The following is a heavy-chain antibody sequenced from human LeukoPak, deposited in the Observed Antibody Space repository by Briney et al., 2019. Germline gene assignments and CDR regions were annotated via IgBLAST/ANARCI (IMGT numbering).Heavy chain of an antibody. J-gene: IGHJ4*02. V-gene: IGHV3-7*05. D-gene: IGHD1-26*01. CDR2: IKPDGSEK. Sequence: GGSLRLSCAASRFTFSTYWMSWVRQAPGKGLQWVVNIKPDGSEKYYVDSVKGRFTISRDNAKNSVDLQMNSLRVEDTAVYYCARGQSWAFDFWGQGTLVTVSS. CDR3: ARGQSWAFDF. CDR1: RFTFSTYW.